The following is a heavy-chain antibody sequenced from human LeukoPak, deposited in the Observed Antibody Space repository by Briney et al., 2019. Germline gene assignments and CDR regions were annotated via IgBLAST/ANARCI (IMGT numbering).Heavy chain of an antibody. V-gene: IGHV3-23*01. J-gene: IGHJ4*02. CDR2: ISAGGGST. D-gene: IGHD4-17*01. Sequence: PGGSLRLSCAASGFTFSNYAMSWVRQAPGKGLEWVSGISAGGGSTYYADSVKGRFTISRDNSKNTLHLQMNSLRAEDTAVYYCAGDDYGETFDYWGQGTLVTVSS. CDR3: AGDDYGETFDY. CDR1: GFTFSNYA.